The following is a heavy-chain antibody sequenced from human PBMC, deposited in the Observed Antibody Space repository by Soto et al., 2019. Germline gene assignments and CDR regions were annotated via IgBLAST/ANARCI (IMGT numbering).Heavy chain of an antibody. D-gene: IGHD3-10*01. V-gene: IGHV3-30*18. CDR3: AKDFKISGGHYGSLNYYYGMDV. J-gene: IGHJ6*02. Sequence: GGSLRLSWEAAGFTFSAFGMHWVRQAPGKGLEWVAIISYDGILKYYADSVKGRFTISRDTSKSALYLQMNSLRPEDTAVYYCAKDFKISGGHYGSLNYYYGMDVWGQGTTVTVSS. CDR1: GFTFSAFG. CDR2: ISYDGILK.